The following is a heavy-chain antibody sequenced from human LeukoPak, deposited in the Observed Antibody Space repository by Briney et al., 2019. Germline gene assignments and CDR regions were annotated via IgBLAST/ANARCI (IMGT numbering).Heavy chain of an antibody. CDR2: ISGSGGST. Sequence: GGTLRLSCAASGFTFSSYGMSWVRQAPGKRLEWVSAISGSGGSTYYADSVKGRFTISRDNSKNTLYLQMNTVRVEDTAVYYCARFGYSHTFDPWGQGTLVTVSS. J-gene: IGHJ5*02. D-gene: IGHD5-18*01. CDR3: ARFGYSHTFDP. CDR1: GFTFSSYG. V-gene: IGHV3-23*01.